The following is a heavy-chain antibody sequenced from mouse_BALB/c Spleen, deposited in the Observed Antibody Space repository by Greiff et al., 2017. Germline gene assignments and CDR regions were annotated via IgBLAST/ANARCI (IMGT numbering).Heavy chain of an antibody. V-gene: IGHV5-6-5*01. CDR1: GFTFSSYA. D-gene: IGHD2-12*01. CDR3: ARGDDRRGYYFDY. J-gene: IGHJ2*01. CDR2: ISSGGST. Sequence: EVKLMESGGGLVKPGGSLKLSCAASGFTFSSYAMSWVRQTPEKRLEWVASISSGGSTYYPDSVKGRFTISRDNARNILYLQMSSLRSEDTAMYYCARGDDRRGYYFDYWGQGTTLTVSS.